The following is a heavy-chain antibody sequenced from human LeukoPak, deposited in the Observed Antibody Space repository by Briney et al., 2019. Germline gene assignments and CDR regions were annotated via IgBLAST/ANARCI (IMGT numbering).Heavy chain of an antibody. CDR3: AREGLYSSSPFDY. Sequence: VASVKVSCKASGYTFTSYAMHWVRQAPGQRLEWMGWINAGNGNTKYSQKFQGRVTITRDTSASTAYMELSSLRSEDTAVYYCAREGLYSSSPFDYWGQGTLVTVSS. CDR1: GYTFTSYA. J-gene: IGHJ4*02. CDR2: INAGNGNT. V-gene: IGHV1-3*01. D-gene: IGHD6-13*01.